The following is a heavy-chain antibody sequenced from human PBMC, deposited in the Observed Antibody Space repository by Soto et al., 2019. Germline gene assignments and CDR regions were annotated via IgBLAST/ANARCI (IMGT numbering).Heavy chain of an antibody. CDR2: IIPVLDIG. CDR3: AAAPINRSGGSCHSLYYYGMDV. Sequence: QVQLVQSGAEVKKPGSSVKVSCKASGGTFSSNIITWVRQAPGQGLEWMGRIIPVLDIGSYAQKFQGRVTITAVKSTSTAYMELSSLRSEDTAVYYCAAAPINRSGGSCHSLYYYGMDVW. V-gene: IGHV1-69*02. J-gene: IGHJ6*01. CDR1: GGTFSSNI. D-gene: IGHD2-15*01.